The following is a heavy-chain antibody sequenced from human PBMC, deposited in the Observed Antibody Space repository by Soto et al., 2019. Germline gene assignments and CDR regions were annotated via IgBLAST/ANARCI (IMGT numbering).Heavy chain of an antibody. CDR3: ATNYSSGSAHFNN. V-gene: IGHV1-69*02. J-gene: IGHJ4*02. Sequence: QMVQSGAEVKKPGSSVKVSCTASGDTFSRSTLSWVRQAPGQGLEWLGRTIPILSISDYAKKFQGRVSITADKSTITVYMELSRLRSEDTAVYYCATNYSSGSAHFNNWGQGTLVTV. CDR2: TIPILSIS. CDR1: GDTFSRST. D-gene: IGHD3-10*01.